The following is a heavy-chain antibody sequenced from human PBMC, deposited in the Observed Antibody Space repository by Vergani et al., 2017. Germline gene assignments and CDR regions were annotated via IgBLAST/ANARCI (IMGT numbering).Heavy chain of an antibody. V-gene: IGHV4-34*01. CDR2: INHRGSN. J-gene: IGHJ6*03. CDR3: ARDSSGLYYMDV. Sequence: QVQLQQWGAGLLKPSETLTITCADYGGSFSGYYWSWIRQPPGKGLEWIGEINHRGSNNYNPALKSRVTISVDTSKKQFSLKLSSVTAADTAVYYCARDSSGLYYMDVWGKGTTVTVSS. CDR1: GGSFSGYY. D-gene: IGHD6-19*01.